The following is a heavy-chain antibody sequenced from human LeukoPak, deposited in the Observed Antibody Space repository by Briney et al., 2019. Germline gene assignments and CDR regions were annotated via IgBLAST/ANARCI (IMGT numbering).Heavy chain of an antibody. CDR1: GYTLTELS. D-gene: IGHD3-10*01. Sequence: ASVKVSCKVSGYTLTELSMHWVRQAPGKGLEWMGGFDPEDGETIYAQKFQGRVTMTEDTSTDTAYMELNSLRSDDTAVYYCAREDLITMVRGVIIFDYWGQGTLVTVSS. J-gene: IGHJ4*02. V-gene: IGHV1-24*01. CDR3: AREDLITMVRGVIIFDY. CDR2: FDPEDGET.